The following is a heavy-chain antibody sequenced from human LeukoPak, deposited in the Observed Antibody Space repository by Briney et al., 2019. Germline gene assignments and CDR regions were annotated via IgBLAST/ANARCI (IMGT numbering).Heavy chain of an antibody. D-gene: IGHD4-23*01. CDR2: IRYHGSDK. V-gene: IGHV3-30*02. CDR3: ARDRPYGGKGDFDY. J-gene: IGHJ4*02. CDR1: GFTFSGSG. Sequence: GGSLRLSCAASGFTFSGSGMHWVRQAPGKGLEWVAFIRYHGSDKYYADSVKGRFTISRDNSKNTLFLQMNSLRVEDTAVYYCARDRPYGGKGDFDYWGQGTLVTVSS.